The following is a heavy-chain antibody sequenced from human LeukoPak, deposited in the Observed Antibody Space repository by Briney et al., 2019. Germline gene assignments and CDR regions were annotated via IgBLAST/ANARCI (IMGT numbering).Heavy chain of an antibody. V-gene: IGHV3-7*01. CDR1: GFTFNSYW. CDR3: ARKVNGVINWFDP. J-gene: IGHJ5*02. D-gene: IGHD2-8*01. Sequence: PGGSLRLSCAASGFTFNSYWMSWVRQAPGKGLEWVANIKQDGSEKYHVDSVKGRFTISRDNAKNSLYLQMNSLRAEDTAVYYCARKVNGVINWFDPWGQGTLVTVSS. CDR2: IKQDGSEK.